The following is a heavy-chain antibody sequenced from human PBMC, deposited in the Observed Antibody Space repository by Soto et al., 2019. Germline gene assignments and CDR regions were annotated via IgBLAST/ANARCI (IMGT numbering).Heavy chain of an antibody. CDR1: GFTFSSYA. D-gene: IGHD3-3*01. CDR2: ISYDGSNK. Sequence: PGGSLRLSCAASGFTFSSYAMHWVRQAPGKGLEWVAVISYDGSNKYYADSVKGRFTISRDNSKNTLYLQMNSLRAEDTAVYYCARVSSANWSGYYMPFDYWGQGTLVTVSS. CDR3: ARVSSANWSGYYMPFDY. J-gene: IGHJ4*02. V-gene: IGHV3-30-3*01.